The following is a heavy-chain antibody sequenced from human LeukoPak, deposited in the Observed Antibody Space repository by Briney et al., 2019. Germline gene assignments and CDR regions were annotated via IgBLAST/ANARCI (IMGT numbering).Heavy chain of an antibody. CDR3: ARDPGYYDSSGYYDSYFDY. V-gene: IGHV1-69*05. CDR2: IIPIFGTA. CDR1: GGTFSSYA. Sequence: SSVKVSCKASGGTFSSYAISWVRQAPGQGLEWMGRIIPIFGTANYAQKFQGRVTITTDESTSTAYMELSSLRSEDTAVYYCARDPGYYDSSGYYDSYFDYWGQGTLVTVSS. J-gene: IGHJ4*02. D-gene: IGHD3-22*01.